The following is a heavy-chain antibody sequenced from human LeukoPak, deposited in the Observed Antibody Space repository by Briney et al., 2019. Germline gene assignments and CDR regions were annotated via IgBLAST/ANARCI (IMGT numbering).Heavy chain of an antibody. CDR2: IYTSGST. Sequence: SETLSLTCTVSGGSISSYYWSWIRQPPGKGLEWIGYIYTSGSTNYNPSLKSRVTISVDTSKNQFSLKLSSVTAADTAVYYCARDYALVQGWFDPWGQGTLVTVSS. CDR3: ARDYALVQGWFDP. CDR1: GGSISSYY. J-gene: IGHJ5*02. V-gene: IGHV4-59*01. D-gene: IGHD6-13*01.